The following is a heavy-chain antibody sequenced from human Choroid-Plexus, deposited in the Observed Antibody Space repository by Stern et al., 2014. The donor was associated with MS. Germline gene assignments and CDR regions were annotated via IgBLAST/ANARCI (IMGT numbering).Heavy chain of an antibody. CDR3: AKDRQYLTYFFDH. V-gene: IGHV3-30*18. CDR2: VSYDGSNK. D-gene: IGHD2/OR15-2a*01. CDR1: GFTLGGCA. Sequence: QVQLVQSGGGVVQPGRPLRLSCVASGFTLGGCAMHWVRQAPGKGLEWVAGVSYDGSNKYYADSVKGRFTISRDNSQNTLYMQMSSLRPEDTAVYYCAKDRQYLTYFFDHWGQGSLVTVSP. J-gene: IGHJ5*02.